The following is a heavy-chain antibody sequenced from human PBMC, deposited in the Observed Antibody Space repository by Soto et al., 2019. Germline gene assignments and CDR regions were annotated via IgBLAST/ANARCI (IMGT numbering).Heavy chain of an antibody. Sequence: EVQLVESGGGLVKPGGSLRLSCAASGFVFSSYTMNWVRQAPGKGLEWVSSLSSSSGYIYYADSLKGRFTVSRDNAKNSMYLQMNSLRAEDTAVYYCARVGESSSDWEFDYWGQGTLVTVSS. V-gene: IGHV3-21*01. CDR3: ARVGESSSDWEFDY. J-gene: IGHJ4*02. CDR2: LSSSSGYI. CDR1: GFVFSSYT. D-gene: IGHD6-19*01.